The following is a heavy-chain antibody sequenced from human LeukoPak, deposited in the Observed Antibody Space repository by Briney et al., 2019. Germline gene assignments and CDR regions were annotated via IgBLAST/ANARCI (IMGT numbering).Heavy chain of an antibody. CDR2: IQYDGNNK. CDR1: GFTFSSYG. Sequence: GGSLRLSCAASGFTFSSYGMHWVRQAPGKGLEWVAFIQYDGNNKYYADSVKGRFTISRDNAKNSLYLQMNSLRAEDTAVYYCARAPSAEDTFDIWGQGTMVTVSS. J-gene: IGHJ3*02. D-gene: IGHD1-26*01. V-gene: IGHV3-30*02. CDR3: ARAPSAEDTFDI.